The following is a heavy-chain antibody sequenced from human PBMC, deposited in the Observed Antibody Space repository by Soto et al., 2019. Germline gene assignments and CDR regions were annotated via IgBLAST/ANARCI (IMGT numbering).Heavy chain of an antibody. J-gene: IGHJ4*02. CDR3: ATSVNSAMAFDY. V-gene: IGHV1-46*01. Sequence: GXSVKVSYKASRYTFTHYYIHWVRQAPGQGLEWMGIINPNGGITTYAQKFRAGFSMTRDTSTSTVYLELSSLRSEDSAVYYCATSVNSAMAFDYWGQGTLVTVYS. D-gene: IGHD5-18*01. CDR2: INPNGGIT. CDR1: RYTFTHYY.